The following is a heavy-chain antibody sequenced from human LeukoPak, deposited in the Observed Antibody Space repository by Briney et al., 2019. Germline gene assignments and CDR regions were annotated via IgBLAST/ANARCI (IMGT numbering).Heavy chain of an antibody. J-gene: IGHJ4*02. CDR2: IYYSGSP. D-gene: IGHD3-22*01. V-gene: IGHV4-59*08. CDR1: GGSFSGYY. CDR3: ARRYDSSGYYYFDY. Sequence: SDTLSLTCAVYGGSFSGYYWSWLRHPPGKGLEWIGYIYYSGSPNYNPSLKSRVTISVDTSKNQFSLKLSSVTAADTAVYYCARRYDSSGYYYFDYWGQGTLVTVSS.